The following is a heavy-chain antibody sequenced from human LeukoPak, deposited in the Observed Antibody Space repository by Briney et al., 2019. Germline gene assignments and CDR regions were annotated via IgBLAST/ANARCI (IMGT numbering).Heavy chain of an antibody. J-gene: IGHJ4*02. CDR3: AKSSTNGYSGYVHPGIDF. CDR2: ISGSGGTT. D-gene: IGHD5-12*01. CDR1: GFTFSIYG. V-gene: IGHV3-23*01. Sequence: GGTLTLSCAASGFTFSIYGMSWVRQAPGKGRECVSAISGSGGTTYNADSVKGRFTISRDNSKNALYLQMNSLRAEDTAVYYCAKSSTNGYSGYVHPGIDFWGQGTLVTVSS.